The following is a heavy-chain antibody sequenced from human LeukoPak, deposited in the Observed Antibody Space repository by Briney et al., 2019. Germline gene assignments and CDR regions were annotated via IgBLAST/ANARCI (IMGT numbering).Heavy chain of an antibody. Sequence: PSETLSLTCTVSGGSISSSSYYWGWIRQPPGKGLKWIGSIYYSGSTYYNPSLKSRVTISVDTSKNQFSLKLSSVTAADTAVYYCARHPARIAAAGTGYWGQGTLVTVSS. D-gene: IGHD6-13*01. CDR1: GGSISSSSYY. J-gene: IGHJ4*02. CDR2: IYYSGST. CDR3: ARHPARIAAAGTGY. V-gene: IGHV4-39*01.